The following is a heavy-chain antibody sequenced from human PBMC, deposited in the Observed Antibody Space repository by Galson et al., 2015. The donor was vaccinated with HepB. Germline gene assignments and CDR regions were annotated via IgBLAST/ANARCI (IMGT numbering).Heavy chain of an antibody. CDR1: GFTFSSYG. Sequence: SLRLSCAASGFTFSSYGMHWVRQAPGKGLEWVALIWYDGSNKYHADSVKGRFTISRDSSKNTLYLQMNSLRAEDTAVYYCARDYYAQGGSLDYWGQGTLVTVSS. V-gene: IGHV3-33*08. J-gene: IGHJ4*02. D-gene: IGHD3-10*01. CDR2: IWYDGSNK. CDR3: ARDYYAQGGSLDY.